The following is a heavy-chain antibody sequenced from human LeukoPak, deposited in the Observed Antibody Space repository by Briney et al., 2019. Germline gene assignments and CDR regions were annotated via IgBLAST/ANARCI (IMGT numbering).Heavy chain of an antibody. V-gene: IGHV3-21*01. J-gene: IGHJ4*02. CDR2: ISRSSIYK. CDR1: GFTFSNYE. D-gene: IGHD3-22*01. CDR3: ARGRYDSSGYYALFDY. Sequence: KTGGSLRLSCAASGFTFSNYEMNWVRQAPGKGLEWVSSISRSSIYKYYADSMKGRFTISRDNAKNSVYLQVNSVRAEDTAVYYCARGRYDSSGYYALFDYWGRGTLVTVSS.